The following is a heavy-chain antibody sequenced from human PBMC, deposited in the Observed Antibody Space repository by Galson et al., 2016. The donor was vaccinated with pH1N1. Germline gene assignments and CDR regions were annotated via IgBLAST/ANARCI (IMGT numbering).Heavy chain of an antibody. CDR1: GSNSDYN. Sequence: SLRLSCAASGSNSDYNMNWVRLAPGKGLAWVSSISGSGGRKHYADSVQGRFIISRDNSKNTLYLQMNSLRAVDTALYFCAKGGYGDFGLDVFDIWGQGTMFIASS. J-gene: IGHJ3*02. CDR2: ISGSGGRK. CDR3: AKGGYGDFGLDVFDI. V-gene: IGHV3-23*01. D-gene: IGHD4-17*01.